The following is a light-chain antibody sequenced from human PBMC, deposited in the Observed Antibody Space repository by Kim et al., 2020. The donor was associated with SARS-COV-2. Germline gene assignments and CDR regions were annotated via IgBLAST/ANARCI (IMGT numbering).Light chain of an antibody. CDR2: GAT. J-gene: IGKJ2*01. V-gene: IGKV3-20*01. CDR1: QSVDSKF. CDR3: QHSDSSPPLYT. Sequence: EIVLTQSPGTLPLSPGERATLSCRASQSVDSKFLAWYQHKTGQAPRLLIYGATVRATGIPDRFSGSGSGTDFTLSIRRLDPEDFAVYYCQHSDSSPPLYTFGQGTRLEI.